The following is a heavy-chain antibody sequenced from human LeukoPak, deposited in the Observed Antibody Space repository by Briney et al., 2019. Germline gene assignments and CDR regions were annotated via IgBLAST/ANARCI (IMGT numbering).Heavy chain of an antibody. Sequence: SVKVSCKASGGTFSSYAISWVRQAPGQGLEWMGGIIPIFGTAKYAQKLQGRVTITTDESTSTAYMELSSLRSEDTAVYYCARAWFGEGNAFDIWGQGTMVTVSS. CDR2: IIPIFGTA. J-gene: IGHJ3*02. D-gene: IGHD3-10*01. CDR1: GGTFSSYA. CDR3: ARAWFGEGNAFDI. V-gene: IGHV1-69*05.